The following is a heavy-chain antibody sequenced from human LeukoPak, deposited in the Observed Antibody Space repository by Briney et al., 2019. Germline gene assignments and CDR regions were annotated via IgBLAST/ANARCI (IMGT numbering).Heavy chain of an antibody. CDR3: ARNIVGTPQPAFDY. Sequence: SETLSLTCAVYGGSFSAHYWSWIRQPPGKGLEWIGEINHSGSSNYNPSLQSRVTISVDTSKTQFSLKVSSVTAADTAVYYCARNIVGTPQPAFDYWGQGTLVTVPS. CDR1: GGSFSAHY. J-gene: IGHJ4*02. V-gene: IGHV4-34*01. CDR2: INHSGSS. D-gene: IGHD1-26*01.